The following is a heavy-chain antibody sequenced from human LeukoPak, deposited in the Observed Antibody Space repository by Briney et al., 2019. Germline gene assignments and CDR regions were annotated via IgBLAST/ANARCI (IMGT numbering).Heavy chain of an antibody. D-gene: IGHD3-10*01. CDR3: ASAAWATMVRGVIPKFDY. J-gene: IGHJ4*02. CDR1: GGTFSSYA. CDR2: IIPIFGTA. Sequence: SVKVSCKASGGTFSSYAISWVRQAPGQGLEWMGGIIPIFGTANYAQKFQGRVTITTDESTSTAYMELSSLRSEDTAVYYCASAAWATMVRGVIPKFDYWGQGTLVTVSS. V-gene: IGHV1-69*05.